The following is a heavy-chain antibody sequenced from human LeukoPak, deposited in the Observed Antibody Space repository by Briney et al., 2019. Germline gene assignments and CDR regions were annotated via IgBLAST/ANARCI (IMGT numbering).Heavy chain of an antibody. D-gene: IGHD7-27*01. CDR3: ARDQDWGSRYFDL. CDR1: GGSISSYY. J-gene: IGHJ2*01. CDR2: IYTSGST. Sequence: SSETLSLTCTVSGGSISSYYWSWIRQPAGKGLEWIGRIYTSGSTNYNPSFKSRVTMSVDTSKNQFSLKLSSVTAADTAVYYCARDQDWGSRYFDLWGRGTLVTVSS. V-gene: IGHV4-4*07.